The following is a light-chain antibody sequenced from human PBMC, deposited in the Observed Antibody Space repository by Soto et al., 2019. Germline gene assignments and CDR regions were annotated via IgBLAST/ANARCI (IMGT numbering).Light chain of an antibody. Sequence: DIVMTQSPDSLAVSLGERATINCKSSQSVLSSSNKNYLAWYQQKPGQHPKLLIYWASARESGVPDRFSGSGSGTDFTLTISSLQAEDVAVYYCQQFIALPFTFGPGTKVDIK. CDR1: QSVLSSSNKNY. CDR3: QQFIALPFT. J-gene: IGKJ3*01. V-gene: IGKV4-1*01. CDR2: WAS.